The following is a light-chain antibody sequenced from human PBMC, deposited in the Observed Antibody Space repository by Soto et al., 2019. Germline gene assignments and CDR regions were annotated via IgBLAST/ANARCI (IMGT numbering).Light chain of an antibody. CDR1: QSLAYSDGNTY. J-gene: IGKJ1*01. V-gene: IGKV2-30*01. CDR3: MQGTHWPWT. CDR2: KVS. Sequence: DVVMTQSPLSLPVTLGQPASISCRSSQSLAYSDGNTYLNWFQQRPGQSPRRLIYKVSDRDSGVPDRFSGSGSGTDFTLKISRVEAEDVGVYYCMQGTHWPWTFGQGTEVEIK.